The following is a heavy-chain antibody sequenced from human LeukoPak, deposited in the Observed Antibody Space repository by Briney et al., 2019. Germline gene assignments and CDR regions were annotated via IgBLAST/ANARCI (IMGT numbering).Heavy chain of an antibody. V-gene: IGHV3-11*01. D-gene: IGHD4-17*01. J-gene: IGHJ4*02. CDR1: GFTFSDYY. Sequence: PGGSLRLSCAASGFTFSDYYMTWIRQAPGKGLEWVSYISSSGSSIYYADSVKGRSTISRDNAKKSLYLQMNSLRAEDTAVYYCARGVGLTTVFFDYWGQGTLVTVSS. CDR2: ISSSGSSI. CDR3: ARGVGLTTVFFDY.